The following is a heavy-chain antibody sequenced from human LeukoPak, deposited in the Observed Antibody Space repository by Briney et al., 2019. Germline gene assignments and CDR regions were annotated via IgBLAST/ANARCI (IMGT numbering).Heavy chain of an antibody. J-gene: IGHJ6*02. CDR3: ARGGTYYYYYYGMDV. CDR1: GGSISSYY. V-gene: IGHV4-34*01. CDR2: INHSGST. D-gene: IGHD1-1*01. Sequence: SETLSLTCTVSGGSISSYYWSWIRQPPGKGLEWIGEINHSGSTNYNPSLKSRVTISVDTSKNQFSLKLSSVTAADTAVYYCARGGTYYYYYYGMDVWGQGTTVTVSS.